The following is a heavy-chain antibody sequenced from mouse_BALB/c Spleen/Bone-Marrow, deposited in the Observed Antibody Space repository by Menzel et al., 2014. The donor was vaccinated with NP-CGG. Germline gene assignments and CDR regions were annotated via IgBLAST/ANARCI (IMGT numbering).Heavy chain of an antibody. CDR3: ARYGNYNAMDY. CDR1: GYSITSGYY. J-gene: IGHJ4*01. CDR2: ISYDGSN. V-gene: IGHV3-6*02. D-gene: IGHD2-1*01. Sequence: ESGPGLVKPSQSLSLTCSVTGYSITSGYYWNWIRQFPGNKLEWMGYISYDGSNNYNPSLKNRISITRDTSKNQFFLKLNSVTTEDTATYYCARYGNYNAMDYWGQGTSVPVSS.